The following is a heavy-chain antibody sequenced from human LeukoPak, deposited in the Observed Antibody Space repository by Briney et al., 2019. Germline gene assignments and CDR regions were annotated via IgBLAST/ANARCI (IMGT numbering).Heavy chain of an antibody. V-gene: IGHV1-8*01. CDR3: ARGGTIFGVSGGFY. CDR2: MSPDSGYT. Sequence: ASVKVSCKASGYTFTSYDITWVRQATGQGLEWMGWMSPDSGYTGYAQTFQGRVSLTRDTSISTAYMELSRLRSDDMAVYYCARGGTIFGVSGGFYWGQGTLVTVSS. D-gene: IGHD3-3*01. CDR1: GYTFTSYD. J-gene: IGHJ4*02.